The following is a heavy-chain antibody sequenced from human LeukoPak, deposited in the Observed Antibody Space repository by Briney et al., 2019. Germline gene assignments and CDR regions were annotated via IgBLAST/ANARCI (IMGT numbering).Heavy chain of an antibody. V-gene: IGHV4-61*05. Sequence: SETLSLTCTVSGGSISSSSYYWGWIRQPPGKGLEWIGYIYYSGSTNYNPSLKSRVTISVDTSKSQFSLRMSSVTAADTAVYYCARLIVGCTDGVCYKGHVFWGQGTLVTVS. J-gene: IGHJ4*02. CDR2: IYYSGST. D-gene: IGHD2-8*01. CDR1: GGSISSSSYY. CDR3: ARLIVGCTDGVCYKGHVF.